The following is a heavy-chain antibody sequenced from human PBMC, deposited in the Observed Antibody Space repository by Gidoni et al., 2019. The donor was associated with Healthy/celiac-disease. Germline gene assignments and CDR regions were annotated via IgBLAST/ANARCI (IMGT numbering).Heavy chain of an antibody. J-gene: IGHJ4*02. CDR2: IKQDGSEK. Sequence: EVQLVESGGGLVKPGGSLRLSCAASGFTFGSYWLGWVRQAPGKGLEWVANIKQDGSEKYYVDSVKGRFTISRDNAKNSLYLQMNSLRAEDTAVYYCARDRRGEYYGSGSYYPPNLDYWGQGTLVTVSS. CDR3: ARDRRGEYYGSGSYYPPNLDY. V-gene: IGHV3-7*01. D-gene: IGHD3-10*01. CDR1: GFTFGSYW.